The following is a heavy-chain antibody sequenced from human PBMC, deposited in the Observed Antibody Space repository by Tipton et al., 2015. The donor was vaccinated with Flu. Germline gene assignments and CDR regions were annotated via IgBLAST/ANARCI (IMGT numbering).Heavy chain of an antibody. CDR3: ASGNFYDSSGYFAF. J-gene: IGHJ4*02. CDR1: GGSINRYY. CDR2: THTNGNT. V-gene: IGHV4-4*07. Sequence: TLSLTCNVSGGSINRYYWSWIRQPVGKGPEWIGRTHTNGNTNYNSSFGSRLTMSVDTSKSQFSMTLTSVTVADTAVYYCASGNFYDSSGYFAFWGQGILVTVSS. D-gene: IGHD3-22*01.